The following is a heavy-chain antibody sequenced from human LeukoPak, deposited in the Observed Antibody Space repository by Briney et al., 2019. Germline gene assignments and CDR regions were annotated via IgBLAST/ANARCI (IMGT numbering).Heavy chain of an antibody. V-gene: IGHV4-59*11. CDR3: ARVTSYYYYMDV. J-gene: IGHJ6*03. CDR2: IYYSGST. CDR1: GGSISSHY. Sequence: SETLSLTCTVSGGSISSHYWSWIQQPPGKGLEWIGYIYYSGSTNYNPSLKSRVTISVDTSKNQFSLKLSSVTAADTAVYYCARVTSYYYYMDVRGKGTTVTVSS.